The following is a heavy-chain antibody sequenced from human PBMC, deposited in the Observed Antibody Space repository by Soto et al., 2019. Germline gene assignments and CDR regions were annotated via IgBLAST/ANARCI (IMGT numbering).Heavy chain of an antibody. J-gene: IGHJ3*02. CDR1: GYSFSSYW. CDR3: ARRPTGSSWYIAFDI. V-gene: IGHV5-51*01. D-gene: IGHD6-13*01. Sequence: GESLKISCKGSGYSFSSYWIGWVRQMPGKGLEWMGIMYPGDSDTSYSPSFQGQVTISADKSISTAYLQWSSLKASDTAMYYCARRPTGSSWYIAFDIWGQGTMVTVSS. CDR2: MYPGDSDT.